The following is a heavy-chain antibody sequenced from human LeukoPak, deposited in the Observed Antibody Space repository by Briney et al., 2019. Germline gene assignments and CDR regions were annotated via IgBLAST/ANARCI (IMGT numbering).Heavy chain of an antibody. J-gene: IGHJ4*02. V-gene: IGHV3-7*01. CDR2: IKQDGSEK. CDR3: ARGGTRVYSPSDY. D-gene: IGHD5-18*01. CDR1: GFTFSSYW. Sequence: HPGGSLRLSCAASGFTFSSYWMTWVRQAPGKGLEWVANIKQDGSEKNYVDFVKGRFAISRDNAKNSLYLQMNSLRVEDTALYYCARGGTRVYSPSDYWGQGTGVTVSS.